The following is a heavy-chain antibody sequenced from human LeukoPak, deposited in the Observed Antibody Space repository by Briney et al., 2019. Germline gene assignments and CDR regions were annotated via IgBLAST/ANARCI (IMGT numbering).Heavy chain of an antibody. CDR1: GGSITNTNY. Sequence: PSETLSLTCGVSGGSITNTNYWTWVRQPPGKGLEWIGEVNLQGSTNYNPSLMGRVATSVDKSENHISLQLTSVTAADTAVYYCAREGGPYRPPDYSGQGTLVTVSS. J-gene: IGHJ4*02. CDR2: VNLQGST. CDR3: AREGGPYRPPDY. V-gene: IGHV4-4*02.